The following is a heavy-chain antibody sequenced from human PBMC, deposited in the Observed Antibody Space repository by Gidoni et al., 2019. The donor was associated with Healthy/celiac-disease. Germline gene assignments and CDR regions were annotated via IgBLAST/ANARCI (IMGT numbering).Heavy chain of an antibody. J-gene: IGHJ5*02. D-gene: IGHD3-10*01. Sequence: QVQLQQWGAGLLKPSETLSLTCAVYGGSFSGYYWSWIRQPPGKELEWMGEINHSGSTNYNPSLKSRVTISVDTSKNQFSLKLSSVTAADTAVYYCARFQRITMVRGVSHNWFDPWGQGTLVTVSS. CDR1: GGSFSGYY. CDR2: INHSGST. V-gene: IGHV4-34*01. CDR3: ARFQRITMVRGVSHNWFDP.